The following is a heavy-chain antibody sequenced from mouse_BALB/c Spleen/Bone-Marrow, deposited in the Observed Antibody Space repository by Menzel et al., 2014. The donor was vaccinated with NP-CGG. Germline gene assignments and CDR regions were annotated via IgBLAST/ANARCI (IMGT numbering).Heavy chain of an antibody. CDR1: GFTFSSFG. D-gene: IGHD2-4*01. V-gene: IGHV5-17*02. J-gene: IGHJ4*01. CDR2: ISNGSSPI. CDR3: ARKGAMITHYYAMDY. Sequence: EVQGVESGGGLVQPGGSRKLSCAASGFTFSSFGMHWVRQAPEKGLEWVAYISNGSSPIYYADTVKGRFTISRDNPKNTLFLQMTSLRSEDTAVYYCARKGAMITHYYAMDYWGQGTSVTVSS.